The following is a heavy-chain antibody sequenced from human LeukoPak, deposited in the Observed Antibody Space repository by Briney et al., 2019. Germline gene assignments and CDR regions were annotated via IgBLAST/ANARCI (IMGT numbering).Heavy chain of an antibody. Sequence: SETLSLTCAVYGGSFSGYYWSWIRQPPGKGLEWIGEINHSGSTNYNPSLKSRVTISVDTSKNQFSLKLSSVTAADTAVCYCASSDRHSEGYKAANDYWGQGTLVTVSS. V-gene: IGHV4-34*01. J-gene: IGHJ4*02. D-gene: IGHD5-18*01. CDR2: INHSGST. CDR1: GGSFSGYY. CDR3: ASSDRHSEGYKAANDY.